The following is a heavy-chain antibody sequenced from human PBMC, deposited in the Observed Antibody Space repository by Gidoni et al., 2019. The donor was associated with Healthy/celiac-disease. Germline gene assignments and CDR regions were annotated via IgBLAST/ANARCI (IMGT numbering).Heavy chain of an antibody. CDR1: GGSISSYY. CDR3: ARGGYCSSTSCYYYYGMDV. CDR2: IYYSGRT. Sequence: QVQLQESGPGLVKPSETLSLTCTVSGGSISSYYWSWIRQPPGKGLEWIGYIYYSGRTNYNPSLKSRVTISVDTSKNQFSLKLSSVTAADTAVYYCARGGYCSSTSCYYYYGMDVWGQGTTVTVSS. J-gene: IGHJ6*02. V-gene: IGHV4-59*01. D-gene: IGHD2-2*01.